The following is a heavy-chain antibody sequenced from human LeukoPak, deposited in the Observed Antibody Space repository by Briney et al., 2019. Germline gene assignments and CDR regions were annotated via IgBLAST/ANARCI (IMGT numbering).Heavy chain of an antibody. CDR2: ISAYNGNT. J-gene: IGHJ6*03. V-gene: IGHV1-18*01. Sequence: ASVKVSCKASGYTFTSYGISWVRQAPGQGPEWMGWISAYNGNTNYAQKLQGRVTMTTDTSTSTAYMELRSLRSDDTAVYYCARERAEGYCSGGSCYSPYYYMDVWGKGTTVTISS. CDR1: GYTFTSYG. CDR3: ARERAEGYCSGGSCYSPYYYMDV. D-gene: IGHD2-15*01.